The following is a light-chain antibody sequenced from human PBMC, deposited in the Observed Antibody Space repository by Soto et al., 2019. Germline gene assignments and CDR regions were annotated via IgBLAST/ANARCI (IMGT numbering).Light chain of an antibody. V-gene: IGKV3-20*01. CDR3: QQYGSSPPIT. CDR2: GAA. J-gene: IGKJ5*01. CDR1: QRISNNY. Sequence: EIVLTQSPGTLSLSPGERATLSCRASQRISNNYLAWYQQRPGQAPRLLIYGAASRANGIPERFSGSACGADVALNVSSLEPEDFAVYYCQQYGSSPPITFGQGTRLEIK.